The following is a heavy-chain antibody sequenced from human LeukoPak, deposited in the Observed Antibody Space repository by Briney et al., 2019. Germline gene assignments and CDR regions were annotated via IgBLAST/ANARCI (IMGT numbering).Heavy chain of an antibody. CDR2: IKRKTDGGTT. D-gene: IGHD3-16*01. V-gene: IGHV3-15*01. CDR1: GITFSKVW. Sequence: GGSLRLSCAASGITFSKVWMSWVRQAPGKGLEWVGRIKRKTDGGTTDYAAPVKGRFTISRDDSKNTLYLQMNSLKTEDTAVYYCTTDFIPWYYFDFWGQGTLVTVSS. CDR3: TTDFIPWYYFDF. J-gene: IGHJ4*02.